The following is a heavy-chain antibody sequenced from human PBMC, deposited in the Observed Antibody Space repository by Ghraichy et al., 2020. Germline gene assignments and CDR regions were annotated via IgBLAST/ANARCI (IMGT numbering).Heavy chain of an antibody. CDR3: ARARRALVLVTALVDF. J-gene: IGHJ4*02. D-gene: IGHD2-21*02. Sequence: LSLTCAASGFTFSSYGMHWVRLAPGKGLEWVGFISYDGNDRYYGDSVRGRFTISRDSSDNTVFLQMNSLRGEDSAVYYCARARRALVLVTALVDFWGQGTLVTVSS. V-gene: IGHV3-30*03. CDR1: GFTFSSYG. CDR2: ISYDGNDR.